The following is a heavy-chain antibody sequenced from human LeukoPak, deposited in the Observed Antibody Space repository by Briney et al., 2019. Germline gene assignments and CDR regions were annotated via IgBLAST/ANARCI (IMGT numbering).Heavy chain of an antibody. CDR2: IDPSNSYT. CDR3: ARHSGIGSAWYHFDF. CDR1: GYNLTNYW. D-gene: IGHD6-19*01. V-gene: IGHV5-10-1*01. J-gene: IGHJ4*02. Sequence: PGESLRISCKGSGYNLTNYWISWVRQMPGKGLEWMGKIDPSNSYTKYSPSFQGHLTISVDRSISTAYLQWSGLKASDTAIYFCARHSGIGSAWYHFDFWGQGTVVTVSS.